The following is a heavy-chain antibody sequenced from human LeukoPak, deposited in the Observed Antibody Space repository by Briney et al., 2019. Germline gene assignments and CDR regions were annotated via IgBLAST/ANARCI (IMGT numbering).Heavy chain of an antibody. CDR2: LYHSVST. J-gene: IGHJ6*02. Sequence: SETLSLTCTVSGYSISSGYYWGWIRQPPGKGLGWIGGLYHSVSTYYNPSLKSRVTISVDASKNQFSLKLSSVTAADTAVYYCARDGGTVVTRGVAIYYGMDVWGQGTTVTVSS. CDR1: GYSISSGYY. V-gene: IGHV4-38-2*02. CDR3: ARDGGTVVTRGVAIYYGMDV. D-gene: IGHD4-23*01.